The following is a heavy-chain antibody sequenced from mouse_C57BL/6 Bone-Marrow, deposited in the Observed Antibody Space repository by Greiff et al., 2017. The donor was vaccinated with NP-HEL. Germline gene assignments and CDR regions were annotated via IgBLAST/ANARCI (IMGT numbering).Heavy chain of an antibody. V-gene: IGHV1-64*01. CDR2: IHPNSGST. CDR3: AGDYVYYAMDY. Sequence: QVQLQQPGAELVKPGASVKLSCKASGYTFTSYWMHWVKQRPGQGLEWIGMIHPNSGSTNYNEKFKSKATLTVDKSSSTAYMQLSSLTSEDSAVYYCAGDYVYYAMDYWGQGTSVTFSS. CDR1: GYTFTSYW. J-gene: IGHJ4*01. D-gene: IGHD2-4*01.